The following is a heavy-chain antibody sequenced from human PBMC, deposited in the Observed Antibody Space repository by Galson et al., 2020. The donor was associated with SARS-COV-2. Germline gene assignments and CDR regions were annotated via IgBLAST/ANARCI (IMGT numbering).Heavy chain of an antibody. Sequence: ASVKVSCKASGYTFTGYYIHWVRQAPGQGLAWMGWIKPNSGGTNYAQKFQGRATMTRDTSINTAYMELSRLRSDDTAVYYCARGLDTLTGYSLAYWGQGSLVTVSS. CDR1: GYTFTGYY. D-gene: IGHD3-9*01. J-gene: IGHJ4*02. V-gene: IGHV1-2*02. CDR2: IKPNSGGT. CDR3: ARGLDTLTGYSLAY.